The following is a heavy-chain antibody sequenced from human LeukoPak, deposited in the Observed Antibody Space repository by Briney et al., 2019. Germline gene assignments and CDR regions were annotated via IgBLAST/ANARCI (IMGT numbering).Heavy chain of an antibody. J-gene: IGHJ6*03. CDR3: ARAKSGSYARDYYYYMDV. V-gene: IGHV4-61*02. CDR1: GGSISSGSYY. CDR2: IYTSGST. Sequence: SETLSLTCTVSGGSISSGSYYWSWIRQPAGKGLEWIGRIYTSGSTNYNPSLKSRVTISVDKSKNQFSLKLSSVTAADTAVYYCARAKSGSYARDYYYYMDVWGKGTTVTVSS. D-gene: IGHD1-26*01.